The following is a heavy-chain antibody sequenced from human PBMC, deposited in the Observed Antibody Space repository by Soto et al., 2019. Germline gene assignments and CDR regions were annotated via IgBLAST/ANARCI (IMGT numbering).Heavy chain of an antibody. CDR3: ARAHETYYYGSGGYYPPDYGMDV. CDR1: GYTFTSYG. D-gene: IGHD3-10*01. CDR2: ISAYNGNT. J-gene: IGHJ6*02. V-gene: IGHV1-18*01. Sequence: ASVKVSCKASGYTFTSYGISWVRQAPGQGLEWMGWISAYNGNTNYAQKLQGRVTMTTDTSTSTAYMELRSLRSDDTAVYYCARAHETYYYGSGGYYPPDYGMDVWGQGTTVTVSS.